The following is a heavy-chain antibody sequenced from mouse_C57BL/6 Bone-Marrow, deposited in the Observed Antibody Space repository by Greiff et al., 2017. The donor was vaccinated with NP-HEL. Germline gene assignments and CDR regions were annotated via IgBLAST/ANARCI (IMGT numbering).Heavy chain of an antibody. D-gene: IGHD1-1*01. Sequence: VQLQQSGAELVRPGTSVKVSCKASGYAFTNYLIEWVKQRPGQGLEWIGVINPGSGGTNYNEKFKGKATLTADKSSSTAYMQLSSLTSEDSAVYFCARDYGSSRFAYWGQGTLVTVSA. V-gene: IGHV1-54*01. CDR2: INPGSGGT. J-gene: IGHJ3*01. CDR3: ARDYGSSRFAY. CDR1: GYAFTNYL.